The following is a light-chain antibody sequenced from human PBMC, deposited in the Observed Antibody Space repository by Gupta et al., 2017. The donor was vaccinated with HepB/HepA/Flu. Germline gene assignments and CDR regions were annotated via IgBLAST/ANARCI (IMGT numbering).Light chain of an antibody. Sequence: SSELTQDPAVSVTLGQTIRITCQGDSLRTYYASWYQQKPGQAPVLVMYGKDNRPSGIPDRFSGSSSGNIASLLITAAQAEDEADYYCNSRDSSGNRVVFGGGTKLTVL. CDR1: SLRTYY. J-gene: IGLJ2*01. CDR3: NSRDSSGNRVV. V-gene: IGLV3-19*01. CDR2: GKD.